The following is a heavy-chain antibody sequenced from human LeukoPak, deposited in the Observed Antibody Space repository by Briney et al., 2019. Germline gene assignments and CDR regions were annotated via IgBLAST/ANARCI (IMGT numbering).Heavy chain of an antibody. CDR1: GFTFSSYG. CDR2: ISYDGSNK. Sequence: GGSLRLSCAASGFTFSSYGMHWVRQAPGKGLEWAAVISYDGSNKYYADSVKGRFTISRDNSKNPLYVQMNSLRAEDTAVYYCARVATGYYYMDVWGKGTTVTISS. D-gene: IGHD5-12*01. V-gene: IGHV3-30*03. CDR3: ARVATGYYYMDV. J-gene: IGHJ6*03.